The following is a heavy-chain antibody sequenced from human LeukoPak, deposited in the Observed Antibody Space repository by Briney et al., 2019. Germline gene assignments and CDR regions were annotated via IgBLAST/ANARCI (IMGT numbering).Heavy chain of an antibody. Sequence: SETLSLTCAVYGGSFSGYYWSWIRQPPGKGLGWIGEINHRGSTNYNPSLKSRVTISVDTFKNQFSLKLSSVTAADTAVYYCARKRITMIVVAADPVDYWGQGTLVTVSS. J-gene: IGHJ4*02. CDR1: GGSFSGYY. D-gene: IGHD3-22*01. CDR2: INHRGST. CDR3: ARKRITMIVVAADPVDY. V-gene: IGHV4-34*01.